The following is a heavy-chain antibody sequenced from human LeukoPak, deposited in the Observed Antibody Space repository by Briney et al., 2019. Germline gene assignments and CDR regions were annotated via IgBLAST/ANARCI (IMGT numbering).Heavy chain of an antibody. V-gene: IGHV1-69*13. CDR3: ARSQWLEYYYYYMNV. CDR2: IIPIFGTA. D-gene: IGHD6-19*01. CDR1: GGTFSSYA. Sequence: ASVKVSCKASGGTFSSYAISWVRQAPGQGLEWMGGIIPIFGTANYAQKFQGRVTITADESTSTAYMELSSLRSEDTAVYYCARSQWLEYYYYYMNVWGKGTTVTISS. J-gene: IGHJ6*03.